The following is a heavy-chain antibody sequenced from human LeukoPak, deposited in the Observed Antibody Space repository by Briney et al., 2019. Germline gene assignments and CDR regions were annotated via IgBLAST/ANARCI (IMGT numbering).Heavy chain of an antibody. D-gene: IGHD4-23*01. CDR3: ARGNSVNRYFYALDV. Sequence: GGSLRLSCAASGLTFSNYAMCWVRQAPGKGLEWLAGITSDGNKKFHSDSVKGRFTISRDNFRNTLYLQMNSLRLEDTAVYYCARGNSVNRYFYALDVWGQGTTVTVSS. V-gene: IGHV3-30-3*01. J-gene: IGHJ6*02. CDR2: ITSDGNKK. CDR1: GLTFSNYA.